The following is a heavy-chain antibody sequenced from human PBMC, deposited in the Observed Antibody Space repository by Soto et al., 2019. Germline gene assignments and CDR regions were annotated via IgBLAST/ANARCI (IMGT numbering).Heavy chain of an antibody. CDR3: ASRDPGTSVDY. CDR1: GGSFTSNNW. CDR2: IYRTGST. J-gene: IGHJ4*02. V-gene: IGHV4-4*02. Sequence: SETLSLTCADSGGSFTSNNWWTWVRQPPGQGLEWIGEIYRTGSTNYNPSLKSRVTISLDKSENQFSLKVTSLTAADTAVYYCASRDPGTSVDYWGQGTLVTVSS. D-gene: IGHD1-7*01.